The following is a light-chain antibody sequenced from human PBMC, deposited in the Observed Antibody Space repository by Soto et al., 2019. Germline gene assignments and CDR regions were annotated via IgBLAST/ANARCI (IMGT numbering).Light chain of an antibody. CDR2: DAS. CDR3: QQLSTWPPAWT. Sequence: EIVLTQSPATLSLSPGERATLSCRASQSVSSYLAWYQQKPGQAPRLLIYDASNRATGIPARFSGSGPGTDFPLTISSLEPEDFALYYCQQLSTWPPAWTFGQGTKVEIK. V-gene: IGKV3-11*01. CDR1: QSVSSY. J-gene: IGKJ1*01.